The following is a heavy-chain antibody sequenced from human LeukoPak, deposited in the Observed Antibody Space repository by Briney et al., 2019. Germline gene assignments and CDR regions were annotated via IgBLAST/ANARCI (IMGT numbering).Heavy chain of an antibody. CDR2: INPSGGST. J-gene: IGHJ4*02. CDR3: ARVNSGSGYYY. CDR1: GYTFTSYG. V-gene: IGHV1-46*01. D-gene: IGHD3-22*01. Sequence: GASVTVSCKASGYTFTSYGISWVRQAPGQGLEWMGIINPSGGSTSYAQKFQGRVTMTRDMSTSTVYMELSSLRSEDTAVYYCARVNSGSGYYYWGQGTLVTVSS.